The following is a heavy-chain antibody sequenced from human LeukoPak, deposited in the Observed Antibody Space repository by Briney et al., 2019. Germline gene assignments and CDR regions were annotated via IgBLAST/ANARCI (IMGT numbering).Heavy chain of an antibody. CDR1: GGTFSSYA. Sequence: ASVKVSCKASGGTFSSYAISWVRQAPGQGLEWMGGIIPIFGTANYAQKLQGRVTMTTDTSTSTAYMELRSLRSDDTAVYYCARVVGATTSRHKFDYWGQGTLVTVSS. V-gene: IGHV1-69*05. CDR3: ARVVGATTSRHKFDY. J-gene: IGHJ4*02. D-gene: IGHD1-26*01. CDR2: IIPIFGTA.